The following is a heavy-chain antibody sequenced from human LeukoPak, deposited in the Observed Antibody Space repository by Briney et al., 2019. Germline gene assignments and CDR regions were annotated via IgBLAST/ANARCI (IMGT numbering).Heavy chain of an antibody. J-gene: IGHJ4*02. CDR3: ARGSIQWPDY. D-gene: IGHD6-19*01. CDR1: GFTFSSYA. V-gene: IGHV3-64*01. Sequence: GGSLRPSCAASGFTFSSYAMHWVRQAPGKGLEYVSAISSNGGSTYYANSVKGRFTISRDNSKNTLYLQMGSLRAEDMAVYYCARGSIQWPDYWGQGTLVTVSS. CDR2: ISSNGGST.